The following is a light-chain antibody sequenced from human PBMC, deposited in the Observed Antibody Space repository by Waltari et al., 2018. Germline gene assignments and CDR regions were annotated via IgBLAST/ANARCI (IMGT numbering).Light chain of an antibody. V-gene: IGLV1-44*01. CDR3: AAWDDSLNGLV. CDR1: SSNIGSNT. CDR2: SNK. Sequence: QSVLTQPPSASGTPGQRVTISCSGSSSNIGSNTVNWYQQLPVTAPKLLIYSNKQRPSGVPDRFSGSKSGTSASLAISGLQSEDEADYYCAAWDDSLNGLVFGGGTKLTVL. J-gene: IGLJ2*01.